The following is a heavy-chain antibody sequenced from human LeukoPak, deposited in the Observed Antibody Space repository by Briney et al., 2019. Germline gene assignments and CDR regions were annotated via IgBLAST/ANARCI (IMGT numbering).Heavy chain of an antibody. Sequence: GGSLRLSCAVSGFTFSDYYMSWIRQAPGKGLEWVSYISSGGSTISHADSVKGRFTISRDNAENSLYLQMNSLRAEDTAVYYCARRAAAGRCFAYWGQGTLVTVSS. CDR3: ARRAAAGRCFAY. D-gene: IGHD6-13*01. V-gene: IGHV3-11*01. CDR2: ISSGGSTI. CDR1: GFTFSDYY. J-gene: IGHJ4*02.